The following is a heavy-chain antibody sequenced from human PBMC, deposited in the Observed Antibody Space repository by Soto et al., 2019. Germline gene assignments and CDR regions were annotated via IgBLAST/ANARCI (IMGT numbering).Heavy chain of an antibody. CDR2: IKQDGSEK. J-gene: IGHJ6*03. CDR3: ARGMTYYDILTGYPNYYYYYMDV. V-gene: IGHV3-7*01. Sequence: EVQLVESGGGLVQPGGSLRLSCAASGFTFSSYWMSWVRQAPGKGLEWVANIKQDGSEKYYVDSVKGRFTISRDNAKNSVYLQMNSLRAEDTAVYYCARGMTYYDILTGYPNYYYYYMDVWGKGTTVTVSS. CDR1: GFTFSSYW. D-gene: IGHD3-9*01.